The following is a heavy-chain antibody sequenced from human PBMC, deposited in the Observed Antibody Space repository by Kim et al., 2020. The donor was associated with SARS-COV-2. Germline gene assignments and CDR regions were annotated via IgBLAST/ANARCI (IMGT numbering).Heavy chain of an antibody. CDR3: VRHSGIAAAGKLYDY. J-gene: IGHJ4*02. CDR2: IHYGGST. V-gene: IGHV4-59*08. D-gene: IGHD6-13*01. CDR1: GGSISGYY. Sequence: SETLSLTCTVSGGSISGYYWSWIRQPPGKGPEWIGYIHYGGSTKHNPSLKSRVTISVDTSKNQFSLKLSSVTAADTAVYYCVRHSGIAAAGKLYDYWGQG.